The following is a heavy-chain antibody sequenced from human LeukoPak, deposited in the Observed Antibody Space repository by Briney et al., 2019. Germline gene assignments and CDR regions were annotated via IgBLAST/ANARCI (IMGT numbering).Heavy chain of an antibody. CDR1: GGTFSIYA. D-gene: IGHD3-3*01. CDR2: IIPIFGTA. Sequence: ASVKVSCRASGGTFSIYAISWVRRAPGQGLEWMGGIIPIFGTANYAQKFQGRVTITADESTSTAYMELSSLRSEDTAVYYCARAGLRFLIDYWGQGTLVTVSS. V-gene: IGHV1-69*13. CDR3: ARAGLRFLIDY. J-gene: IGHJ4*02.